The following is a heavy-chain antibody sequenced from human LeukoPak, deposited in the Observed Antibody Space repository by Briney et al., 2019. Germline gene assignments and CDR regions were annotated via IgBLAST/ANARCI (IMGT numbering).Heavy chain of an antibody. Sequence: GASVKVSCKASGYTFTNYDINWVRQATGQGLEWMGWMNPNSGNTGYAQKFQGRVTMTRNTSISTAYMELSSLRSEDTAVCYCARLRLEQAYYYYYYMDVWGKGTTVTVSS. CDR2: MNPNSGNT. J-gene: IGHJ6*03. CDR3: ARLRLEQAYYYYYYMDV. D-gene: IGHD1/OR15-1a*01. V-gene: IGHV1-8*01. CDR1: GYTFTNYD.